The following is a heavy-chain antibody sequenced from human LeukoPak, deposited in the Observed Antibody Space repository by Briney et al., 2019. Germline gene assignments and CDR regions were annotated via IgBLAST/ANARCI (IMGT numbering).Heavy chain of an antibody. CDR3: ATDQIH. D-gene: IGHD5-18*01. CDR2: ISRGSSTI. Sequence: AGGSLRHSCAASGFTFSSYTTNWVRQAPGKGLEWVSYISRGSSTIYYADSVKGRFTISRDNAKNSLYLQMNSLRDEDTAVYYCATDQIHSGQATLVTVSS. CDR1: GFTFSSYT. J-gene: IGHJ4*02. V-gene: IGHV3-48*02.